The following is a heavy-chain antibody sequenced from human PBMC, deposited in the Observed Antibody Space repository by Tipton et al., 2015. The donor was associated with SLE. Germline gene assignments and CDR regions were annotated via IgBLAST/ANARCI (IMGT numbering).Heavy chain of an antibody. V-gene: IGHV6-1*01. D-gene: IGHD6-19*01. J-gene: IGHJ3*02. CDR3: AKDTSIAVAGTGAFDI. CDR1: SSYA. CDR2: TYYRSKWYN. Sequence: SSYAISWVRQAPGQGLEWMGRTYYRSKWYNDYAVSVKSRITINPDTSKNQFSLQLNSVTPEDTAVYYCAKDTSIAVAGTGAFDIWGQGTMVTVSS.